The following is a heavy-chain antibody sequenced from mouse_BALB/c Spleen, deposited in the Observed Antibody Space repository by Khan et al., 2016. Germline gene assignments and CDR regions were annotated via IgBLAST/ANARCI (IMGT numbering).Heavy chain of an antibody. CDR2: IDPEDGDT. CDR1: GFNIKDFY. V-gene: IGHV14-4*02. J-gene: IGHJ3*01. D-gene: IGHD2-10*01. CDR3: TFYGNILAWFAY. Sequence: VQLQQPGAELVRSGASVKLSCTASGFNIKDFYIHWVKQRPEQGLEWIGWIDPEDGDTGYVPKFQGKATMTADTSSNTAYLQLNSLTSEDTAVYYCTFYGNILAWFAYWGQGTLVTVSA.